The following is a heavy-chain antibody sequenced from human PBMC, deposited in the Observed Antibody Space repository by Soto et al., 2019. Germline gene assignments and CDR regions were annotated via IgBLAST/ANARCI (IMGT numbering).Heavy chain of an antibody. V-gene: IGHV1-69*01. CDR2: IIPIFGTA. J-gene: IGHJ4*02. D-gene: IGHD6-13*01. CDR1: GGTVRSYT. Sequence: SVTVSCRASGGTVRSYTISWVRQATGQGLEWMGGIIPIFGTANYAQKFQGRVTITADESTSTAYMELSSLRSEDTAVYYCASPDSSYSSSRWPLDYLGQGTLVTVSS. CDR3: ASPDSSYSSSRWPLDY.